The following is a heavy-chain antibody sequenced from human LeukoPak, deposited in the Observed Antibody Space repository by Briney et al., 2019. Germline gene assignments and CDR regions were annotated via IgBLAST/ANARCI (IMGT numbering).Heavy chain of an antibody. CDR2: IYYSGSP. J-gene: IGHJ4*02. CDR3: AREASPYDILTGYYSRRYYFDY. Sequence: PSQTRSLTCPVSGGSISSYYWSWIRQLPGKVLEWIGYIYYSGSPNYNPSLKSRVTLSVDTSKNQFSLKLSSVTAADTAVYYCAREASPYDILTGYYSRRYYFDYWGQGTLVTVSS. CDR1: GGSISSYY. V-gene: IGHV4-59*01. D-gene: IGHD3-9*01.